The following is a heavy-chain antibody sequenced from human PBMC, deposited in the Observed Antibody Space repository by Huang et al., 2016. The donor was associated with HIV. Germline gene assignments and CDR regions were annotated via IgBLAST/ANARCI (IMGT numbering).Heavy chain of an antibody. CDR2: RNPTSGNT. CDR1: GYTFSNYD. D-gene: IGHD2-15*01. Sequence: QVQLVQSGAEVKKPGASVKVSCKASGYTFSNYDINWVRQAPGQGLEWMGWRNPTSGNTGYARKFQGRVTMTRSTSSSTAYMELSRLRFEDTAVYYCATLPPVNYGRSGGRVRDYWGQGSLVTVSS. V-gene: IGHV1-8*01. CDR3: ATLPPVNYGRSGGRVRDY. J-gene: IGHJ4*02.